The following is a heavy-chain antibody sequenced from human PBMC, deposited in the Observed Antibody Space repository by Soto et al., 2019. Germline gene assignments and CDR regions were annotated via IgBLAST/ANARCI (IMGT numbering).Heavy chain of an antibody. D-gene: IGHD3-10*01. CDR1: GGSISSGGYY. Sequence: PSETLSLTCTVSGGSISSGGYYWSWIRQHPGKGLEWIGYIYYSGSTYYNPSLKSRVTISVDTSKNQFSLKLSSVTAADTAVYYCARTDMARVDPWGQGTLVTVSS. CDR3: ARTDMARVDP. V-gene: IGHV4-31*03. J-gene: IGHJ5*02. CDR2: IYYSGST.